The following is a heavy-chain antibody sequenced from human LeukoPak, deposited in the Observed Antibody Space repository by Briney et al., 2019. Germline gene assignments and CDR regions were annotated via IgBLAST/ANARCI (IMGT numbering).Heavy chain of an antibody. J-gene: IGHJ5*02. V-gene: IGHV3-30-3*01. D-gene: IGHD6-6*01. CDR3: ARATIEYSSSWFDP. CDR2: ISHDGSNK. CDR1: X. Sequence: XMXWVRXXXXXXXXWXXVISHDGSNKYYADSVKGRFTISRDNSKNTLYLQMNSPRAEDTAVYYCARATIEYSSSWFDPWGQGTLVTVSS.